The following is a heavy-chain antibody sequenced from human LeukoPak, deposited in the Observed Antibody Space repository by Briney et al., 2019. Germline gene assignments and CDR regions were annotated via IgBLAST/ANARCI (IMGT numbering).Heavy chain of an antibody. CDR1: GFTFSNYT. CDR2: ISYDGSNK. J-gene: IGHJ4*02. D-gene: IGHD2-8*01. CDR3: AGVRGSCTFDY. Sequence: GGSLRLSCAASGFTFSNYTMHWVRQAPGKGLEWVAVISYDGSNKYYADSVTGRFTTSRDNSKSTLYLQMNSLRAEDTAVYYCAGVRGSCTFDYWGQGTLVTVSS. V-gene: IGHV3-30-3*01.